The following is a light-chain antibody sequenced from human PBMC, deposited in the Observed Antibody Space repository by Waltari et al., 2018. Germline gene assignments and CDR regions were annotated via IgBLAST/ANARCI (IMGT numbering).Light chain of an antibody. CDR3: LQDDNYPLT. J-gene: IGKJ4*01. CDR2: ATS. V-gene: IGKV1-6*01. CDR1: QGIRND. Sequence: AIQMTQSPSSLSASVGDRVTITCRASQGIRNDLSWYQQKPGKAPNLLIYATSTLQTGVPSRFSGSGSGTDFTLTISSLQPEDSATYYCLQDDNYPLTFGGGTKVEI.